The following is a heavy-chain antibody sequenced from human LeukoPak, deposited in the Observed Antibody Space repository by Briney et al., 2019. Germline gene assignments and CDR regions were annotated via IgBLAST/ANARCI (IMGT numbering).Heavy chain of an antibody. J-gene: IGHJ4*02. Sequence: GGSLRLSCAASGFTFSTYGMQWVRQAPGKGLVWVSRIDGDGSSTNYADSVKGRFTISRDNAKNTLYLQMNSLRAEDTAVYYCARGYSGYFYYWGQGTLVTVSS. CDR1: GFTFSTYG. CDR2: IDGDGSST. CDR3: ARGYSGYFYY. D-gene: IGHD5-12*01. V-gene: IGHV3-74*01.